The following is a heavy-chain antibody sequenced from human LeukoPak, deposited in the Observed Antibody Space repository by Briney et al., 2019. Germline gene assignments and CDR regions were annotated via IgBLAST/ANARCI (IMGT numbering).Heavy chain of an antibody. Sequence: SETLSLTCAVYGGSFSGYYWSWIRQPPGKGLEWIGEINHSGSTNYNPSLKSRVTISVDTSKNQFSLKLSSVTAADTAVYYCARDRAGDIDYWGQGTLVTVSS. V-gene: IGHV4-34*01. CDR3: ARDRAGDIDY. J-gene: IGHJ4*02. CDR1: GGSFSGYY. D-gene: IGHD7-27*01. CDR2: INHSGST.